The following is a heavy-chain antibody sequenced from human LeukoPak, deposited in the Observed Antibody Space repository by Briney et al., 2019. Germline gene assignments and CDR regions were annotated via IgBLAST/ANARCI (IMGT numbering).Heavy chain of an antibody. V-gene: IGHV3-30*02. CDR3: AKSSEPVRYFDWSQAYFDY. Sequence: GGSLRLSCAASGFTFSDYYMSWIRQAPGKGLEWVAFIRYDGSNKYYADSVKGRFTISRDNSKNTLYLQMNSLRAEDTAVYYCAKSSEPVRYFDWSQAYFDYWGQGTLVTVSS. CDR1: GFTFSDYY. D-gene: IGHD3-9*01. CDR2: IRYDGSNK. J-gene: IGHJ4*02.